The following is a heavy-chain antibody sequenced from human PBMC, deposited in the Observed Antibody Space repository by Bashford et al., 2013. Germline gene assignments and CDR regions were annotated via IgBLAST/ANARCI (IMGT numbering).Heavy chain of an antibody. CDR2: IAGGTNI. V-gene: IGHV3-69-1*01. Sequence: VRQAPGKGLEWVSYIAGGTNIFYADSVKGRFTISRDNAKNSVYLQMTSLRDEDTAVYYCARDSDSSYYYRPYYFDFWGQGTLVTVSS. D-gene: IGHD3-22*01. CDR3: ARDSDSSYYYRPYYFDF. J-gene: IGHJ4*02.